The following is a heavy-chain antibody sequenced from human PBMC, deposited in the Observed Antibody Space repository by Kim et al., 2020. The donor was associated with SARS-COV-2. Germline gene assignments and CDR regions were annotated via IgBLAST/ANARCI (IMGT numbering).Heavy chain of an antibody. J-gene: IGHJ3*01. CDR3: ARRGLVVVTADAFDV. V-gene: IGHV5-51*01. D-gene: IGHD2-21*02. Sequence: PSFQGQVTISADKSISTAYLQWSSLKASDTAMYYCARRGLVVVTADAFDVWGQGTMVTVSS.